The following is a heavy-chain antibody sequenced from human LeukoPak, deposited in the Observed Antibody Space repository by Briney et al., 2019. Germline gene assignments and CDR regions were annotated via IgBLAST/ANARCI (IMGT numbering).Heavy chain of an antibody. CDR3: ARDRREATYYYDSPFH. CDR2: ISYDGSNK. V-gene: IGHV3-30*01. CDR1: GFTFSSYA. J-gene: IGHJ4*02. D-gene: IGHD3-22*01. Sequence: AGGSLRLSCAASGFTFSSYAMHWVRQAPGKGLEWVAVISYDGSNKYHADSVKGRFTISRDNSKSTLYLQMDSLRTEDTAIYYCARDRREATYYYDSPFHWGQGTLITVSS.